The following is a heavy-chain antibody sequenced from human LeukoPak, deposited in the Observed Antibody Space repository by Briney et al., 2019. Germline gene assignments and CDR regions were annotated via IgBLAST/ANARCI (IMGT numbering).Heavy chain of an antibody. Sequence: GGSLRLSCAASGFTFDDYAMHWVRQAPGKGLEWVSGISWNSGSIGYADSVKGRFTISRDNAKTSLYLQMNSLRAEDTALYYCAKDHGYSYGPFDYWGQGTLVTVSS. V-gene: IGHV3-9*01. CDR1: GFTFDDYA. J-gene: IGHJ4*02. CDR3: AKDHGYSYGPFDY. CDR2: ISWNSGSI. D-gene: IGHD5-18*01.